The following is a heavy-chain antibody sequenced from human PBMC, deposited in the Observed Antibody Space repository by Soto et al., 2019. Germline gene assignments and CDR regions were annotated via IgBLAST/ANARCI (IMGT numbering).Heavy chain of an antibody. Sequence: GASVKVSCKASGYTFTNYAMHWVRQAPGQRLEWMGWVNAGNGNTKYSQKFQGRVTITRDTSASTAYMELSSLRSEDTAVYYCARMGYYDSSGYPQFDYWGQGTLVTAPQ. CDR2: VNAGNGNT. CDR1: GYTFTNYA. D-gene: IGHD3-22*01. V-gene: IGHV1-3*01. CDR3: ARMGYYDSSGYPQFDY. J-gene: IGHJ4*02.